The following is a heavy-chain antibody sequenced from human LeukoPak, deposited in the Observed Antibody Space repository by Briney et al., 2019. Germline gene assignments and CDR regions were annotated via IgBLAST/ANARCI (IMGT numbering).Heavy chain of an antibody. CDR1: GSTFSSYS. Sequence: PGRSLRLSCVASGSTFSSYSMHWVRQAPGKGLEWVAVISYDGSDKYYADSVKGRFTISRDNSKNTLYLQMNSLRAEDTAVYFCAKDDYYDSSGDPNWFDPWGQATLVTVSS. D-gene: IGHD3-22*01. J-gene: IGHJ5*02. V-gene: IGHV3-30*18. CDR3: AKDDYYDSSGDPNWFDP. CDR2: ISYDGSDK.